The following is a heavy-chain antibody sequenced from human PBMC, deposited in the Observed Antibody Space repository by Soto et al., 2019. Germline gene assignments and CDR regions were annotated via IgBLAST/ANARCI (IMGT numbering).Heavy chain of an antibody. D-gene: IGHD5-12*01. CDR1: GFTFSSYS. V-gene: IGHV3-48*02. Sequence: PGGSLRLSCAASGFTFSSYSMNWVRQAPGKGLEFVSYISSSSSTIYYADSVKGRFTISRDNAKNSLYLQMSSLRDEDTAVYYCARERRWLQPRKNGRAFDIWGQGTMVTVSS. CDR3: ARERRWLQPRKNGRAFDI. J-gene: IGHJ3*02. CDR2: ISSSSSTI.